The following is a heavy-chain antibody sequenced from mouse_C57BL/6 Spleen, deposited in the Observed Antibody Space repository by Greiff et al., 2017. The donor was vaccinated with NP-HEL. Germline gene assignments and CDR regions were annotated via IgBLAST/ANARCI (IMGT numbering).Heavy chain of an antibody. V-gene: IGHV5-17*01. CDR3: ASEDGYYFDY. CDR2: ISSGSSTI. Sequence: EVKLMESGGGLVKPGGSLKLSCAASGFTFSDYGMHWVRQAPEKGLEWVAYISSGSSTIYSADTVKGRFTISRDNAKNTLFLQMTSLRSEDTAMYYCASEDGYYFDYWGQGTTLTVSS. J-gene: IGHJ2*01. CDR1: GFTFSDYG. D-gene: IGHD2-3*01.